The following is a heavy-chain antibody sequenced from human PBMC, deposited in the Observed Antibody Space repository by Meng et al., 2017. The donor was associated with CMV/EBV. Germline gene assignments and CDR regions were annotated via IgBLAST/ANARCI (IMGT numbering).Heavy chain of an antibody. Sequence: GESLKISCAASGFTFSSYAMHWVRQAPGKGLEWVAVISYDGSNKYYADSVKGRFTISRDNSKNTLYLQMNSLRAEDTAVYYCARDQDPGSTTKFDYWGQGTLVTVSS. D-gene: IGHD2-2*01. J-gene: IGHJ4*02. CDR3: ARDQDPGSTTKFDY. CDR2: ISYDGSNK. V-gene: IGHV3-30*04. CDR1: GFTFSSYA.